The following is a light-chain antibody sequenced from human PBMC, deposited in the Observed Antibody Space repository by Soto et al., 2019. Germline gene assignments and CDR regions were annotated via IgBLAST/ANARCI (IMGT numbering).Light chain of an antibody. V-gene: IGLV4-69*01. CDR1: SGHSSYA. CDR2: LNGDGSH. Sequence: QLVLTQSPSASASLGASVKLTCTLSSGHSSYAIAWHQQQPEKGPRYLMKLNGDGSHTKGDGIPDRFSGSSSGAERYLTISSLQSEDEADNYCQTWSTGIQVFGGGTKLTVL. J-gene: IGLJ2*01. CDR3: QTWSTGIQV.